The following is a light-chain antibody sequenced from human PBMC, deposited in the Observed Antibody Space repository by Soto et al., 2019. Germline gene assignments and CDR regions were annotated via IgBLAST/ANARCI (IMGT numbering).Light chain of an antibody. CDR1: QSISSW. Sequence: DIQMTQSPSTLSASVGDRVTIPCRASQSISSWLAWYQQKPRKAPTLLIYDASSLESGVPSRLSGSGSGTEFTLTISSLQPDEFATYYCQQYNSYSLTCGQGTKVEIK. J-gene: IGKJ1*01. CDR2: DAS. V-gene: IGKV1-5*01. CDR3: QQYNSYSLT.